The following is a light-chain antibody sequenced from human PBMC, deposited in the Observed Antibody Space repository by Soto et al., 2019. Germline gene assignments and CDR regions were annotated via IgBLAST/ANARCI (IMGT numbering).Light chain of an antibody. Sequence: DIVMTQSPDSLAVSLGERATINCKSSQSVIHSSNNRSYLAWYQQKPRQPPELLLYWASARESGVPDRFSGSGSGTDFTLTISSLQPEDIATYYCQESYSTSFGQGTKVEIK. J-gene: IGKJ1*01. CDR2: WAS. CDR3: QESYSTS. CDR1: QSVIHSSNNRSY. V-gene: IGKV4-1*01.